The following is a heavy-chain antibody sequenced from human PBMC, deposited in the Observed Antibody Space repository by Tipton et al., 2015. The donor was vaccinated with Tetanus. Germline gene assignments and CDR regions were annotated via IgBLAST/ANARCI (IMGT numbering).Heavy chain of an antibody. CDR2: ISYSSTSI. CDR1: GFSFESYG. CDR3: ARRGGARANWFDS. Sequence: SLRLSCAASGFSFESYGMHWVRQAPGKGLEWISYISYSSTSIYYADSVKGRFAVSRDNAKNSLYLQMNTLRDDDTAVYYCARRGGARANWFDSWGQGTLVTVSS. J-gene: IGHJ5*01. V-gene: IGHV3-48*02. D-gene: IGHD1-26*01.